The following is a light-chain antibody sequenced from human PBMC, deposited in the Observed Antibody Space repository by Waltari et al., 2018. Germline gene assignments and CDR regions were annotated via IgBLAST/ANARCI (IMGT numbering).Light chain of an antibody. CDR3: LQHNTYPWT. CDR1: QDIRND. J-gene: IGKJ1*01. V-gene: IGKV1-17*01. Sequence: DIQMTQSPSSLSASVGARVTFTCRASQDIRNDLGWYQQKPGKPPKRLIYTASTLQSGVPSRFSGTESGTEFTLTISSRQPEDFATYYCLQHNTYPWTFGQGTKVEIK. CDR2: TAS.